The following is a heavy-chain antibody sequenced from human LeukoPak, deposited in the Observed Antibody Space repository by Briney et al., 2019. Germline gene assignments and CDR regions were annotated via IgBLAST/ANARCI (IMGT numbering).Heavy chain of an antibody. Sequence: PGGSLRLSCAASEFSVGSNYMTWVRQAPGKGLEWVAVISFDGSNKYYADSVKGRFTISRDNSKNTLYLQMNSLRAEDTAVYYCARGPSGYHNTGGQGTLVTVSS. CDR3: ARGPSGYHNT. J-gene: IGHJ4*02. CDR2: ISFDGSNK. CDR1: EFSVGSNY. V-gene: IGHV3-30*14. D-gene: IGHD5-12*01.